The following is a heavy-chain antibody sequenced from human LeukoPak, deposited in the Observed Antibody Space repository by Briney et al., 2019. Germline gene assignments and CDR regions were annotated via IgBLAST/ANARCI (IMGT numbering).Heavy chain of an antibody. CDR3: ARGGYCGGATCYDY. Sequence: SGGSLRLSCAASGLTFSGYSMNWVRQAPGKGLEWVSYISSSSSTISYADSVKGRFTVSRDNAKNSLYLQMNSLRDEDTAVYFCARGGYCGGATCYDYWGQGTLVTVSS. CDR1: GLTFSGYS. J-gene: IGHJ4*02. CDR2: ISSSSSTI. V-gene: IGHV3-48*02. D-gene: IGHD2-21*01.